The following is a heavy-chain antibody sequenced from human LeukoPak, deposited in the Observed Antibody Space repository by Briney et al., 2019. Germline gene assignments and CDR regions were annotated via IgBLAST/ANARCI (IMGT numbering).Heavy chain of an antibody. J-gene: IGHJ6*02. Sequence: SVKVSCKASGGTFSSYAVSWVRQAPGQGLEWMGGIIPIFGTANYAQKFQGRVTITADESTSTAYMELSSLRSEDTAVYYCARAGAAAGTWGLEFDYCYGMDVWGQGTTVTVSS. V-gene: IGHV1-69*13. CDR2: IIPIFGTA. D-gene: IGHD6-13*01. CDR3: ARAGAAAGTWGLEFDYCYGMDV. CDR1: GGTFSSYA.